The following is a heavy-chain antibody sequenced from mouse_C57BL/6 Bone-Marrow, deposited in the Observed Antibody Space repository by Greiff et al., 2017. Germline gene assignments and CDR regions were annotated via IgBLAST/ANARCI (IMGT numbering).Heavy chain of an antibody. V-gene: IGHV5-4*01. CDR3: ASYYAMDY. CDR1: GFTFSSYA. Sequence: EVQLQESGGGLVKPGGSLKLSCAASGFTFSSYAMSWVRQTPEKRLEWVATISDGGSYTYYPDNVKGRFTISRDNAKNNLYLQMSHLKSEDTAMYYCASYYAMDYGGQGTSVTVSS. CDR2: ISDGGSYT. J-gene: IGHJ4*01.